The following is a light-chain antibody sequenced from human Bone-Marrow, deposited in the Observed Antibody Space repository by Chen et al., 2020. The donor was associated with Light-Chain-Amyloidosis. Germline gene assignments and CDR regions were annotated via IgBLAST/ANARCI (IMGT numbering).Light chain of an antibody. CDR3: QVWDRSSDRPV. CDR2: DDR. CDR1: NIGSKS. J-gene: IGLJ3*02. Sequence: SYVLTQPSSVSVAPGQTATIACGGNNIGSKSVHWYQQTPGQAPLLVVYDDRDRPSGIPERLSGSNAGNTAILTISRVEAGEEADYYCQVWDRSSDRPVFGGGTKLTVL. V-gene: IGLV3-21*02.